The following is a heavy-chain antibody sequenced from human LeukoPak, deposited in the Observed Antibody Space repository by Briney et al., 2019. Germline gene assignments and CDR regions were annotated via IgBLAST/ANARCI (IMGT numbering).Heavy chain of an antibody. CDR2: ISAYNGNT. CDR1: VYTFTSYG. D-gene: IGHD5-18*01. CDR3: ARVQYGYRTFDY. V-gene: IGHV1-18*01. Sequence: ASVKVSCKASVYTFTSYGISWVRQAPGQGLEWMGWISAYNGNTNYAQKLQGRVTMTTDTSTSTAYVELRSLRSDDTAVYYCARVQYGYRTFDYWGQGTLVTVSS. J-gene: IGHJ4*02.